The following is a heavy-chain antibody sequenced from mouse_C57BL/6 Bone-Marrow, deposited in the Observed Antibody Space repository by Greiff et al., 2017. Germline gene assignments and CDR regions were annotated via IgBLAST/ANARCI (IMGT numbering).Heavy chain of an antibody. CDR1: GFSLTSYG. V-gene: IGHV2-2*01. CDR3: ARPPSRDYAMDY. J-gene: IGHJ4*01. CDR2: IWSDGST. Sequence: VKLVESGPGLVQPSQSLSITCTVSGFSLTSYGVHWVRQSPGKGLEWLGVIWSDGSTDYNAAFISRLSISKDTSKSQVFFKKNSLQADDTAIYYCARPPSRDYAMDYGGQGTSVTVSS.